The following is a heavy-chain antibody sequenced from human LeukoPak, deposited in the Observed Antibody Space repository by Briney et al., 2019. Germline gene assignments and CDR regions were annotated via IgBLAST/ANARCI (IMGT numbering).Heavy chain of an antibody. CDR3: ASSPDGSGSYNTY. CDR2: ISAYNGNT. J-gene: IGHJ4*02. Sequence: RASVTVSYKASGYTFTGYGISWVRQAPGQGLEWMGWISAYNGNTNYAQKLQGRVTMTTDTSTSTAYMELRSLRSDDTAVYYCASSPDGSGSYNTYWGQGTLVTVSS. V-gene: IGHV1-18*01. CDR1: GYTFTGYG. D-gene: IGHD3-10*01.